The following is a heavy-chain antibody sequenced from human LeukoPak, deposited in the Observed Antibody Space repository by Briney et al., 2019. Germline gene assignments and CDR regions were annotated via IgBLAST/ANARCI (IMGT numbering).Heavy chain of an antibody. D-gene: IGHD5-24*01. J-gene: IGHJ4*02. Sequence: PGGSLRLSCAVTGPTFSSYGMNWIRQAPGKGPEWVAFIPYDETNKYYADSVKGRFTISRDKSKNTLYLQMNSLKPEDTAVYYCTNGPSKDGYNYSSDYWGQGTLVTVSS. CDR3: TNGPSKDGYNYSSDY. CDR2: IPYDETNK. V-gene: IGHV3-30*02. CDR1: GPTFSSYG.